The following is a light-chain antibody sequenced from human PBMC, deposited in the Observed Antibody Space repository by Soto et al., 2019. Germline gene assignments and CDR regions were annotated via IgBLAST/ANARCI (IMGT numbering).Light chain of an antibody. J-gene: IGKJ3*01. CDR1: QSVSSTY. Sequence: EIVLTQSPGTLSLSPGERATLSCRASQSVSSTYLAWYQQKPGQAPRLLIYGASTRATGIPDRFSGSGSGTDFTLNINRLEPEDFAVYYCQHYRSSQGFTFGHGTKVDIK. CDR3: QHYRSSQGFT. CDR2: GAS. V-gene: IGKV3-20*01.